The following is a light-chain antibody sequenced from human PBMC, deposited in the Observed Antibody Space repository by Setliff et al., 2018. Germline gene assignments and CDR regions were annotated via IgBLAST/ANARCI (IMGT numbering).Light chain of an antibody. CDR1: SGDVFGYNY. V-gene: IGLV2-8*01. CDR2: DVT. J-gene: IGLJ1*01. CDR3: SSYADSNIFL. Sequence: QSALTQPPSASGSPGQSVTISCTGTSGDVFGYNYVSWYQQHPGKAPQLIIYDVTKRPSGVPDRFSGSKSGNTASLTVSGLQAEDEADYYCSSYADSNIFLFGTGTKSPS.